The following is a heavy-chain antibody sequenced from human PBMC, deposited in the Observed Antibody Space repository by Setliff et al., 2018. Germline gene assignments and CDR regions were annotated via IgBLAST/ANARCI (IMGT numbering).Heavy chain of an antibody. V-gene: IGHV4-61*09. CDR3: VRAPVYCSGDCYPRYFDA. D-gene: IGHD2-21*01. CDR1: GTSLDSIANGNQF. CDR2: IFMSGST. Sequence: SETLSLTCSVSGTSLDSIANGNQFWGWIRQPAGKGLEWIGQIFMSGSTDYDPSFESRVTISLDMSKNQFFLDLTSVTAADTGVYYCVRAPVYCSGDCYPRYFDAWGQGTLVAVSS. J-gene: IGHJ5*02.